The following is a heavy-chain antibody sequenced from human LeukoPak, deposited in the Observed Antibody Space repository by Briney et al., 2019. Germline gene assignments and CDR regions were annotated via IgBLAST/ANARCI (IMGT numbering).Heavy chain of an antibody. CDR1: GFTFSSSS. D-gene: IGHD2/OR15-2a*01. CDR3: AKDLGYFIFSNPLDF. J-gene: IGHJ4*02. V-gene: IGHV3-23*01. CDR2: ISATGGNT. Sequence: PGGSLRLSCAASGFTFSSSSMSWVRQAPGKGLESVSVISATGGNTYYADSVKGRFTISRDNSKNTMSMQMNSLKAEDTAVYYCAKDLGYFIFSNPLDFWGQGTLVTVSS.